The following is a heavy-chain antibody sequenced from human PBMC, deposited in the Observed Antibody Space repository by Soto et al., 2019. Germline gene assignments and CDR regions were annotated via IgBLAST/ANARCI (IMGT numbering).Heavy chain of an antibody. V-gene: IGHV3-7*04. J-gene: IGHJ3*02. CDR1: GFTFSSYW. Sequence: EVQLVESGGGLVQPGGSLRLSCAASGFTFSSYWMSWVRQAPGKGLEWVANIKPDGSEKWYVDSVKGRFTISRDNAKNSRYLQMNSLRAEDTAVYYCARGDYHDISGPFSDAFDIWGQGTMVTVSS. CDR2: IKPDGSEK. CDR3: ARGDYHDISGPFSDAFDI. D-gene: IGHD3-22*01.